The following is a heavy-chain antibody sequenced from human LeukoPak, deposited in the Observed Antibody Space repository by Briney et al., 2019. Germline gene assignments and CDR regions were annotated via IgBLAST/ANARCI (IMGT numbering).Heavy chain of an antibody. CDR1: GFTFSSFD. D-gene: IGHD6-19*01. CDR2: ITYSGATT. CDR3: AKAVAVALDH. Sequence: GGSLRLSCAASGFTFSSFDMSWVRQAPGKGLEWVSAITYSGATTNYADSVKGRFTISRDNSENTLFLQMNSLRAVDTAVYYCAKAVAVALDHWGQGTLVTVSS. V-gene: IGHV3-23*01. J-gene: IGHJ4*02.